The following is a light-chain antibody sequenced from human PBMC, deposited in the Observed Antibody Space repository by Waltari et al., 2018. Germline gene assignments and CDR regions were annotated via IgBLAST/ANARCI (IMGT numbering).Light chain of an antibody. Sequence: DIVMTQSPGSLAVSLGERATINCKSSQSVLYTTNNKNYLAWYQQKPGQPPKLLIYWASTRESGVPDRFSGSGSGTNFTLTISSLQAEDVAVYYCQQYHSPPQTFGGGTKVEIK. V-gene: IGKV4-1*01. J-gene: IGKJ4*01. CDR2: WAS. CDR1: QSVLYTTNNKNY. CDR3: QQYHSPPQT.